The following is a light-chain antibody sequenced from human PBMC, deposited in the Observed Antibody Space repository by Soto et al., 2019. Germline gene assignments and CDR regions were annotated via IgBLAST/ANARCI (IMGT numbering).Light chain of an antibody. V-gene: IGKV3-15*01. CDR1: QSVSSN. CDR3: QQYNNWPWT. CDR2: GAS. Sequence: EIVMTQSPATLSVSPGERASLSCRASQSVSSNLAWYQHKPGQPPRLLIYGASTRATGIPARFSGSGSGTEFTLTISSLQSEDFAVYYCQQYNNWPWTFGQGTKVDIK. J-gene: IGKJ1*01.